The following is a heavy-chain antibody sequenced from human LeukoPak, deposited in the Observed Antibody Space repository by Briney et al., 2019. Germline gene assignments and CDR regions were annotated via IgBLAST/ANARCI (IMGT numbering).Heavy chain of an antibody. CDR3: ARASPTMVRGVIRYYFDY. V-gene: IGHV3-20*04. CDR2: INWNGGST. J-gene: IGHJ4*02. D-gene: IGHD3-10*01. Sequence: PGGSLRLSCAASGFTFDDYGMSWVRQAPGKGLEWVSGINWNGGSTGYADSVKGRFTISRDNAKNFLYLQMNSLRAEDTALYYCARASPTMVRGVIRYYFDYWGQGTLVTVSS. CDR1: GFTFDDYG.